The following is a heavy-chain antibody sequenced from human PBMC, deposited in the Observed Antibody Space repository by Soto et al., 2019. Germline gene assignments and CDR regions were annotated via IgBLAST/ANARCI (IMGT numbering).Heavy chain of an antibody. Sequence: GGSLRLSCAASGFIFSSYPMSWVRHAPGKGLECISTIDVLNGAWYSDSVRGRLAISSDGSRNTVYLQMGSLRVEDTAIYFCSDWRAGGPVNLDHWGPGTVVTVSS. D-gene: IGHD2-21*01. CDR1: GFIFSSYP. CDR2: IDVLNGA. V-gene: IGHV3-23*05. CDR3: SDWRAGGPVNLDH. J-gene: IGHJ4*02.